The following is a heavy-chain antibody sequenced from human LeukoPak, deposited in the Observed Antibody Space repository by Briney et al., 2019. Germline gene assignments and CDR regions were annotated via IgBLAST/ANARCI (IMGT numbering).Heavy chain of an antibody. CDR1: GGTFSSYA. J-gene: IGHJ4*02. CDR3: ARGVRELRYFDWLFN. Sequence: SVKVSCKASGGTFSSYAISWVRQAPGQGLEWTGGIIPIFGTANYAQKFQGRVTITADESTSPAYMKLSSLRSEDTAVYYCARGVRELRYFDWLFNWGQGTLVTVSS. V-gene: IGHV1-69*13. D-gene: IGHD3-9*01. CDR2: IIPIFGTA.